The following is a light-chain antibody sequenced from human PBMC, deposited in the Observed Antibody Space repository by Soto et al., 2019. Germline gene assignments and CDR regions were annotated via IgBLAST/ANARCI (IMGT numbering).Light chain of an antibody. Sequence: EIVLTQSPGTLSLSPGERATLSCRASQSVSSIYLAWYQQKPGQAPRLLIYGASSRATGIPDRFSGSGSGTDFTLTISSLEPEDFAVYYCQQYDSSPWTFGQGTKVEIK. CDR3: QQYDSSPWT. CDR1: QSVSSIY. V-gene: IGKV3-20*01. J-gene: IGKJ1*01. CDR2: GAS.